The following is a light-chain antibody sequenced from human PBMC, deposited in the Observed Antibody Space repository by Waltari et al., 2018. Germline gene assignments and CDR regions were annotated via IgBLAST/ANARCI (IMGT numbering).Light chain of an antibody. CDR2: DAS. CDR3: QQSFSSPWT. Sequence: DTQLSQFPSTLAASVGDRVTITCRAREAINKWLAWYQQKPGKAPKVLIYDASTLQSGVPSRFSGSGSGTEFTLTVSSLQPEDFTTYCCQQSFSSPWTFGPGTQV. J-gene: IGKJ1*01. V-gene: IGKV1-39*01. CDR1: EAINKW.